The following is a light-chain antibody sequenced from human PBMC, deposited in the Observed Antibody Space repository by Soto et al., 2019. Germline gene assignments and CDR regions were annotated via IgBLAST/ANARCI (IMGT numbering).Light chain of an antibody. CDR2: DAS. CDR3: LHRSNGPGMHT. Sequence: EIVLTQSPATLSLSPGERATLSCRASQRVSSNLAWYQQKPGQAPRLIIYDASNRATGIPARFSGSGSVTDFTLTIRSLEPEDFAVYYWLHRSNGPGMHTFGQGTKLEIK. CDR1: QRVSSN. V-gene: IGKV3-11*01. J-gene: IGKJ2*01.